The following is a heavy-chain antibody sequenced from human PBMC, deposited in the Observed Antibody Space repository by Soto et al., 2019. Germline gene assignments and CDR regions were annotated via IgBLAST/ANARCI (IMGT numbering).Heavy chain of an antibody. Sequence: EVQLVESGGGLVQPGGSLRLSCAASGFTFSSYWMSWVRPAPVKGLEWVANIKEDGSERYYVDSVKGRFAISRDNAKNSLYLQMNSLRAEDTAVYYCARATGADKEDYWGQGALVTVSS. V-gene: IGHV3-7*04. CDR2: IKEDGSER. CDR3: ARATGADKEDY. CDR1: GFTFSSYW. J-gene: IGHJ4*02. D-gene: IGHD3-10*01.